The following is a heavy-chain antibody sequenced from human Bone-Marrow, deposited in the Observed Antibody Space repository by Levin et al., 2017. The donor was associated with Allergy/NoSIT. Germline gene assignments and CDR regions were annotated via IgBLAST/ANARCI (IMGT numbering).Heavy chain of an antibody. V-gene: IGHV4-61*02. CDR1: GGSIRSSYY. D-gene: IGHD6-19*01. CDR3: ASTSAWYRSIFFQH. Sequence: SQTLSLTCTVSGGSIRSSYYWSWIRQPAGKELEWIGRIYTSGSTNYNPSLKSRVTISVETSKNQFSLNLTSVTASDTAVYYCASTSAWYRSIFFQHWGQGTLVTVSS. CDR2: IYTSGST. J-gene: IGHJ1*01.